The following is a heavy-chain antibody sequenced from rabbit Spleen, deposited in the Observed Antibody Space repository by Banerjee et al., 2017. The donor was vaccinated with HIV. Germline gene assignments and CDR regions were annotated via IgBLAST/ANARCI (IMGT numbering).Heavy chain of an antibody. V-gene: IGHV1S47*01. D-gene: IGHD1-1*01. J-gene: IGHJ4*01. CDR3: ARGFASSSGYYLNL. CDR1: GIDFSNYG. CDR2: IYPGFGLK. Sequence: ELVESGGGLVQPGESLKLSCKVSGIDFSNYGISWVRQAPGKGPEWIAYIYPGFGLKKYANSVKGRFTISSDNAQNTVFLQMTSLTASDTATYFCARGFASSSGYYLNLWGPGTLVTVS.